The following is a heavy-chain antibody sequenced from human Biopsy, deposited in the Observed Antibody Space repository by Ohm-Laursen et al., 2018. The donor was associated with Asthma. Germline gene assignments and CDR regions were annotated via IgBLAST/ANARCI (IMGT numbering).Heavy chain of an antibody. CDR2: IDWEEDK. CDR1: GFSLSSSGAN. V-gene: IGHV2-70*04. D-gene: IGHD1-14*01. CDR3: TRHNDY. J-gene: IGHJ4*03. Sequence: TQTLTLTCSFSGFSLSSSGANVNWIRQPPGKALEWLARIDWEEDKFYSTSLRTRLTISKGSSEDQVVLTMTNMGPVDTATYYCTRHNDYWGPGTTVSVST.